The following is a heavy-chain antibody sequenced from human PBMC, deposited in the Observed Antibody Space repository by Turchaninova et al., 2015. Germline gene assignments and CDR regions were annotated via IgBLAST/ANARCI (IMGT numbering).Heavy chain of an antibody. CDR2: ISFDVSKK. V-gene: IGHV3-30*02. CDR3: AKVSAYHGSVSEAFEF. D-gene: IGHD4-17*01. Sequence: GGGVVQPGRSLRLSCATSGFTFSSYGMHWVRQAPGKGLNWVAFISFDVSKKYYVDSVKGRFTISIDNSKDTVYLQMNSLKTKDTAVYYCAKVSAYHGSVSEAFEFWGQGTMVTVSS. J-gene: IGHJ3*01. CDR1: GFTFSSYG.